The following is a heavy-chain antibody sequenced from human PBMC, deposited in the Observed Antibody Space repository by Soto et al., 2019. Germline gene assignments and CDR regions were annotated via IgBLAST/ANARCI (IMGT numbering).Heavy chain of an antibody. CDR2: TNSDGSII. J-gene: IGHJ4*02. D-gene: IGHD1-26*01. V-gene: IGHV3-74*01. CDR3: ARDGWVDY. Sequence: GVSLXLSCAASGFTLSHFWMHCVRQAPGKGLVWVSRTNSDGSIINYADSGKGRCTISRDNAKKTLYLQMNSLRVEDTAVYYCARDGWVDYWGQGSLVTVSS. CDR1: GFTLSHFW.